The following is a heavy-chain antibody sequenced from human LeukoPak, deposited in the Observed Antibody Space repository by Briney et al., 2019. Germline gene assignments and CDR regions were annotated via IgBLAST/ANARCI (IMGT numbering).Heavy chain of an antibody. V-gene: IGHV3-30*02. D-gene: IGHD1-26*01. J-gene: IGHJ4*02. CDR3: AKEHRGVGAVTLYDYFDF. CDR2: IQVDGSKG. CDR1: GFNFRTFG. Sequence: GGSLRLSCATSGFNFRTFGTHWPRQAPGKGLEWVAFIQVDGSKGSYADSVRGRFTISRDNSKNTLSLQMNGLRVEDTAVYYCAKEHRGVGAVTLYDYFDFWGREPWSPSPQ.